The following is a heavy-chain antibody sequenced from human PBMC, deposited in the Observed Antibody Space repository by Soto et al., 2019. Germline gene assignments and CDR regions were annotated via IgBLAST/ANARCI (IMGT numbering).Heavy chain of an antibody. CDR2: SSYDGRET. CDR3: ARDSGWPILNFDN. V-gene: IGHV3-30*03. D-gene: IGHD3-10*01. J-gene: IGHJ4*02. Sequence: LRLSCAASDFDFSSYGVHWVRQAPGKGLEWVAASSYDGRETFYADSAKGRFTVSKEMSKNTAFLQMNALRHEDTAVYFCARDSGWPILNFDNWGQGTPVTV. CDR1: DFDFSSYG.